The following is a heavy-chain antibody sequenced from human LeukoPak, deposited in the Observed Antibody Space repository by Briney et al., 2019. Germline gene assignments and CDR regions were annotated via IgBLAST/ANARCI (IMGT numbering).Heavy chain of an antibody. D-gene: IGHD4-17*01. Sequence: GASLKISCKGSGYSFTSYWIGWVRQMPGKGLEWMWVIYPGDSDTRYSPSFQGQVTISADKSISTAYLQWSSLKASDTAMYYCARGPTLSQFDYWGQGTLVTVSS. J-gene: IGHJ4*02. CDR2: IYPGDSDT. V-gene: IGHV5-51*01. CDR3: ARGPTLSQFDY. CDR1: GYSFTSYW.